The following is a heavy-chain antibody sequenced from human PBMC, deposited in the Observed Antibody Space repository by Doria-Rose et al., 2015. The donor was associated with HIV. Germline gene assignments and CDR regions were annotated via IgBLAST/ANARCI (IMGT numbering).Heavy chain of an antibody. Sequence: QVQLQESGPGLVKPPETLSLTCTISGASVSSTYYYWGWLRQPPGKGLEWIGSFYYSENTFYNPSLKRRVTFSVDTSKNQFYLTLTSVTAADTAVYCCARDIEDSFWRSLYSTHDAFEVWGPGAAVTVSS. V-gene: IGHV4-39*07. CDR3: ARDIEDSFWRSLYSTHDAFEV. J-gene: IGHJ3*01. D-gene: IGHD3-3*01. CDR1: GASVSSTYYY. CDR2: FYYSENT.